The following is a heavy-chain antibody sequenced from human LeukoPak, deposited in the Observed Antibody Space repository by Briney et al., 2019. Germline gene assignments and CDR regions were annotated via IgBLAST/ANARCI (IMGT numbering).Heavy chain of an antibody. J-gene: IGHJ4*02. Sequence: GGSLRLSCAASGFTFSSSPMNWVRQAPGEGLEWVSYISSSSTIYYADSVKGRFTISRDNAKNSLYLQMNSLRVEDTAVYYCARSGDYWGQGTLVTVSS. CDR3: ARSGDY. CDR2: ISSSSTI. V-gene: IGHV3-48*01. CDR1: GFTFSSSP.